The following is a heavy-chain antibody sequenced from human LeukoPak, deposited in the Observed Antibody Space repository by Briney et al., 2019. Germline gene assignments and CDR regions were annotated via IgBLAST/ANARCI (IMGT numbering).Heavy chain of an antibody. CDR1: GFAFSTYE. V-gene: IGHV3-30*03. Sequence: PGGSLRLSCTASGFAFSTYEFHWVRQAPGKGLEWVAVISYDGSDKYYGDSVKGRFTISRDNSKNTLYLQMNSLRAEDTAVYYCARGYSYLDYWGPGTLVTVSS. D-gene: IGHD3-16*02. CDR3: ARGYSYLDY. CDR2: ISYDGSDK. J-gene: IGHJ4*02.